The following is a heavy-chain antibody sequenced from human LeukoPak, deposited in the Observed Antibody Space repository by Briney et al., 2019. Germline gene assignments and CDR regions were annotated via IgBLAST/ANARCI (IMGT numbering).Heavy chain of an antibody. Sequence: GSLRLSCAASGFTFSSYWMHWVRHTPGKGLVWVSRIKGDGSSTSYADSVKGRFTISRDNAKNTLYLQMSSLRAEDRAVYYCARDGYSFGHDFDYWGQGTLVTVSS. V-gene: IGHV3-74*01. CDR3: ARDGYSFGHDFDY. CDR2: IKGDGSST. J-gene: IGHJ4*02. D-gene: IGHD5-18*01. CDR1: GFTFSSYW.